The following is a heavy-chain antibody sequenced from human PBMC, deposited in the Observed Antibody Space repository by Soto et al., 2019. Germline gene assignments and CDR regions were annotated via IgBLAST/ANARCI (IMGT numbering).Heavy chain of an antibody. CDR1: GYTFTSYG. V-gene: IGHV1-18*01. Sequence: ASVKVSCKASGYTFTSYGISWVRQAPGQGLEWMGWISAYNGNTNYAQKLQGRVTMTTDTSTSTAYMELRSLRSDDTAVYYCARAVTEYYDFWSGYWATRYYFDYWGQGTLVTVSS. CDR2: ISAYNGNT. CDR3: ARAVTEYYDFWSGYWATRYYFDY. J-gene: IGHJ4*02. D-gene: IGHD3-3*01.